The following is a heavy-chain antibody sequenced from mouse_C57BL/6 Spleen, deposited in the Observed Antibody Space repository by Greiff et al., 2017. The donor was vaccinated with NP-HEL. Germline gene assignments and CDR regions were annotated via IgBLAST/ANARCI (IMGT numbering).Heavy chain of an antibody. J-gene: IGHJ1*03. CDR2: ISYDGSN. D-gene: IGHD1-1*01. Sequence: EVKLQESGPGLVKPSQSLSLTCSVTGYSITSGYYWNWIRQFPGNKLEWMGYISYDGSNNYNPSLKNRISITRDTSKNQFFLKLNSVTTEDTATYYCARDQGHYYGSEGYFEVWGTGTTVTVSS. CDR1: GYSITSGYY. CDR3: ARDQGHYYGSEGYFEV. V-gene: IGHV3-6*01.